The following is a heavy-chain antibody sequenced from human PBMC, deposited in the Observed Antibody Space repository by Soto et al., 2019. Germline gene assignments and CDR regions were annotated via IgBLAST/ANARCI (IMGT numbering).Heavy chain of an antibody. CDR3: AKSRHSGDFAGSYDS. V-gene: IGHV3-23*01. Sequence: PGGSLRLSCAASGFSFIDYAINWVRQVPGRGLEYVAGIGGRGGNAFYADSMKGRFSISRDNSKNSVYLHMHNLRVDDSAMYYCAKSRHSGDFAGSYDSRGQRTLVTVSS. D-gene: IGHD2-21*02. J-gene: IGHJ4*02. CDR1: GFSFIDYA. CDR2: IGGRGGNA.